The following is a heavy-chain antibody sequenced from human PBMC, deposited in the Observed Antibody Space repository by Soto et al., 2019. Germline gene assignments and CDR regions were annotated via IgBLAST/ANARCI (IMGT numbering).Heavy chain of an antibody. D-gene: IGHD5-12*01. J-gene: IGHJ3*02. CDR3: ARGLEMAPFAFDI. CDR1: GGTFSSYT. Sequence: QVQLVQSGAEVKKPGSSVKVSCKASGGTFSSYTISWVRQAPGQGLKWMGRIIPILGIANYAQKFQGRVTITADKSTSTAYMELSSLRSEDTAVYYCARGLEMAPFAFDIWGQGTMVTVSS. CDR2: IIPILGIA. V-gene: IGHV1-69*02.